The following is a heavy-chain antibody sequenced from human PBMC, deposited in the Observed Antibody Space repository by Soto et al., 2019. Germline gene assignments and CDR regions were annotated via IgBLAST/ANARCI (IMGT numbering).Heavy chain of an antibody. V-gene: IGHV1-18*01. J-gene: IGHJ4*02. CDR1: GYTFTSYG. CDR2: ISAYNGNT. CDR3: ARVWYYYDSSGYYFPRYYFDY. D-gene: IGHD3-22*01. Sequence: QVQLVQSGAEVKKPGASVKVSCKASGYTFTSYGISWVRQAPGQGLEWMGWISAYNGNTNYAQKLQGRVTMTTDTSTSTAYMELRSLRSDHTAVYYCARVWYYYDSSGYYFPRYYFDYWGQGTLVTVSS.